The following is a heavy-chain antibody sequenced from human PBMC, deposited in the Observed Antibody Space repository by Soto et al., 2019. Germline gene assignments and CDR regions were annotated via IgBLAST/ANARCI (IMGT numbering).Heavy chain of an antibody. D-gene: IGHD3-22*01. Sequence: SVKVSCKTAGFVFRSSAVQWVRQARGQRLEWMGRIVVGSGNTDLAQKFQGRVTITRDTSASTAYMELSSLRSEDTSVYYCGRDSKWDDTSVGMDVWGQGTKVTVSS. V-gene: IGHV1-58*01. J-gene: IGHJ6*02. CDR2: IVVGSGNT. CDR1: GFVFRSSA. CDR3: GRDSKWDDTSVGMDV.